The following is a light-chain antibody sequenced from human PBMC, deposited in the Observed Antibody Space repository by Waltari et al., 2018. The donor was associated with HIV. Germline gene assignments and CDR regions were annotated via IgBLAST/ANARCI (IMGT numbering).Light chain of an antibody. J-gene: IGKJ4*01. Sequence: DIQMTQSPSSLSASVGDRVTITCRASQSISTYLNWYQQKPGKAPQLLIYAASNLQSGVPSRFSGSGYRTEFTLTISSLQREDFATYYCQQSYSIPLTFGGGTKVEIK. V-gene: IGKV1-39*01. CDR1: QSISTY. CDR3: QQSYSIPLT. CDR2: AAS.